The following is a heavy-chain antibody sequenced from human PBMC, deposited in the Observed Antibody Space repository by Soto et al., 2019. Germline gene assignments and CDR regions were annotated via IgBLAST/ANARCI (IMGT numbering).Heavy chain of an antibody. D-gene: IGHD2-2*01. CDR2: TYYTSKWYN. CDR1: GDRVCSNSAA. CDR3: ARGWYKLPHPLYCLDY. Sequence: SQTLSHTGTISGDRVCSNSAAWNCIRQSPSRGLAWLGRTYYTSKWYNDYAVSVKSPITINPDTSKNKVSLQLNSVPAEDTAVYYCARGWYKLPHPLYCLDYGGQGTPATVSS. J-gene: IGHJ4*02. V-gene: IGHV6-1*01.